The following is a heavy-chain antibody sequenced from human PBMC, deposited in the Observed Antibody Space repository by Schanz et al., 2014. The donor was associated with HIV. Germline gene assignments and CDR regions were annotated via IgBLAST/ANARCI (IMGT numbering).Heavy chain of an antibody. D-gene: IGHD5-18*01. CDR3: AKDLSVYNVHSIMVTPPVGYGMDV. J-gene: IGHJ6*02. Sequence: VHLVESGGGVVQPGKSLRLSCAASGFTFDDYAMHWVRQAPGKGLEWVSGISWNSGSIGYADSVKGRFTISRDNAKNSLYLQMNSLRGEDTALYHCAKDLSVYNVHSIMVTPPVGYGMDVWGQGTTVTVS. V-gene: IGHV3-9*01. CDR2: ISWNSGSI. CDR1: GFTFDDYA.